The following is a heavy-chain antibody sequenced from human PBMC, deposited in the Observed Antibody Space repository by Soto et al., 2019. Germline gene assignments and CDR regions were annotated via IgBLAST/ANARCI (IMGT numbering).Heavy chain of an antibody. J-gene: IGHJ4*02. D-gene: IGHD3-22*01. CDR3: ARMNYYDTSGYPFDY. V-gene: IGHV4-59*01. CDR2: IYFRGTT. CDR1: GGSISIYY. Sequence: PSETLSLTCTVSGGSISIYYWGGIRQPTGKGLEWIGYIYFRGTTNYNPSLKSRVTMSADTSKNQFSLKLNSVTAADTAVYYCARMNYYDTSGYPFDYWGQGMMVTVSS.